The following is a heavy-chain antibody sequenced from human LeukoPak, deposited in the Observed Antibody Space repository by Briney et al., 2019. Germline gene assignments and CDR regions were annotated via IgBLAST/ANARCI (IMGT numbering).Heavy chain of an antibody. J-gene: IGHJ4*02. Sequence: GGSLRLSCAASGFTFSSYEMNWVRQAPGKGLEWVSYISSSDSAIYYADSVKGRFTISRDNAKNSLYLQMNSLRAEDTAVYYCARDLGGVAAAGTILHWGQGTLVTVSS. CDR2: ISSSDSAI. V-gene: IGHV3-48*03. CDR3: ARDLGGVAAAGTILH. CDR1: GFTFSSYE. D-gene: IGHD6-13*01.